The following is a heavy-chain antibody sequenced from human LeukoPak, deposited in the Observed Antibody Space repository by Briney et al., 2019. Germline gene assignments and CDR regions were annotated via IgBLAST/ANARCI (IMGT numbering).Heavy chain of an antibody. V-gene: IGHV4-59*08. Sequence: SETLSLTCTVSGGSISSYYWSWIRPPPGKGLEWIGYIYYSGSTNYNPSLKSRVTISVDTSKNQFSLKLSSVTAADTAVYYCARLTWRGYSYGDFDYWGQGTLVTVSS. CDR1: GGSISSYY. D-gene: IGHD5-18*01. CDR3: ARLTWRGYSYGDFDY. CDR2: IYYSGST. J-gene: IGHJ4*02.